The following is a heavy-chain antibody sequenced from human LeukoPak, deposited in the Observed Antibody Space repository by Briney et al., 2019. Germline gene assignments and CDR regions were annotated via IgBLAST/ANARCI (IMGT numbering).Heavy chain of an antibody. CDR1: GFTFSRHW. V-gene: IGHV3-23*01. CDR3: AKGYYDSSGYYPWYFDY. J-gene: IGHJ4*02. CDR2: ISGSGGST. Sequence: GGSLRLSCATSGFTFSRHWMSWVRQAPGKGLEWVSAISGSGGSTYYADSVKGRFTISRDNSKNTLYLQMNSLRAEDTAVYYCAKGYYDSSGYYPWYFDYWGQGTLVTVSS. D-gene: IGHD3-22*01.